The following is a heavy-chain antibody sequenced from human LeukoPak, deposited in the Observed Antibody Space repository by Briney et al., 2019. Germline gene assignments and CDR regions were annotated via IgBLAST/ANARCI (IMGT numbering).Heavy chain of an antibody. Sequence: SETLSLTCAVYGGSFSGYYWSWIRQPPGKGLEWIGEINHSGSTNYNPSLKSRVTISVDTSKNQFSLKLSSVTAADTAVYYCARAFDWLIDYWGQGTLVTVSS. J-gene: IGHJ4*02. CDR1: GGSFSGYY. D-gene: IGHD3-9*01. V-gene: IGHV4-34*01. CDR2: INHSGST. CDR3: ARAFDWLIDY.